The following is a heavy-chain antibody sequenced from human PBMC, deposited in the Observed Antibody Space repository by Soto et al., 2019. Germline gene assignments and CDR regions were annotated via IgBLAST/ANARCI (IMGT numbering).Heavy chain of an antibody. J-gene: IGHJ4*02. CDR1: GGSINSGGYY. D-gene: IGHD3-22*01. V-gene: IGHV4-31*03. Sequence: SETLSLTCTVSGGSINSGGYYWSWIRQHPGKGLEWIGYIYYSGSTYYNPSLKSRVTISVDTSKNQFSLKLSSVTAADTAVYYCARSPDYYDSSGYDLSCFDYWGQGTLVTVSS. CDR3: ARSPDYYDSSGYDLSCFDY. CDR2: IYYSGST.